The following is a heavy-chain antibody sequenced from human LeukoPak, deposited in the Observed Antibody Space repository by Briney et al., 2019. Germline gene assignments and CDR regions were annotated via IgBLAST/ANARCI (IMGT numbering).Heavy chain of an antibody. V-gene: IGHV3-23*01. J-gene: IGHJ4*02. CDR1: GFTFSSYA. CDR2: ISGSGGST. D-gene: IGHD3-22*01. CDR3: AMRNYYDSNGYYYPYYFDY. Sequence: GGSLRLSCAASGFTFSSYAMSWVRQAPRKGLEWVSGISGSGGSTYYADSVKGRFTISRDNSENTLYLQMNSLRAEDTAIYYCAMRNYYDSNGYYYPYYFDYWGQGTLVTVSS.